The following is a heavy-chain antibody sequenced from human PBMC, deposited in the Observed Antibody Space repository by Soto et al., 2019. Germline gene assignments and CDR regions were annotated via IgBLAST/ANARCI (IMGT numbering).Heavy chain of an antibody. CDR2: ISHGIDIR. Sequence: QVQLVQSGAEVKKHGSSVKVSCKASGGTFSTYTLYWVRQAPGQGLEWMGGISHGIDIRDYAQKFQGRVTITADESTSTVYMQRSTLISEDTALYYCAGGMCFGGSCYLDVWGQGTLVTVSS. J-gene: IGHJ4*02. CDR3: AGGMCFGGSCYLDV. D-gene: IGHD2-15*01. CDR1: GGTFSTYT. V-gene: IGHV1-69*12.